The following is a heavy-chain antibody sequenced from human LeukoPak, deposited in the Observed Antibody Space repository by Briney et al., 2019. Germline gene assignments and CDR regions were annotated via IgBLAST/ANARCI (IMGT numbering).Heavy chain of an antibody. J-gene: IGHJ4*02. V-gene: IGHV3-23*01. CDR3: AKDGGAYYYDSSGYYPLDY. CDR1: GFTFSRNG. D-gene: IGHD3-22*01. CDR2: ISGSGGST. Sequence: GGTLRLSCAASGFTFSRNGMTWVRQAPGKGLEWVSAISGSGGSTYYADSVKGRFTISRDNSKNTLYLQMNSLRAEDTAVYYCAKDGGAYYYDSSGYYPLDYWGQGTLVTASS.